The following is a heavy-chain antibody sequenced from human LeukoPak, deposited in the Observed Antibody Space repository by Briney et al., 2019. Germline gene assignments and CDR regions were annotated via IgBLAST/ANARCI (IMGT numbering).Heavy chain of an antibody. CDR2: IYYSGST. CDR1: GGSISSYY. CDR3: ARVFVDTAPDY. D-gene: IGHD5-18*01. J-gene: IGHJ4*02. V-gene: IGHV4-59*01. Sequence: SETLSLTCTVSGGSISSYYWSWIRQPPGKGLEWIGYIYYSGSTNYNPSLKSRVTISVDTSKNQFSLKLSSVTAADTAVYYCARVFVDTAPDYWGQGTLVIVSS.